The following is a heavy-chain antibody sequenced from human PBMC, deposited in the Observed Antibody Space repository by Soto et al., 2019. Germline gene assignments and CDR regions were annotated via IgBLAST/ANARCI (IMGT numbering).Heavy chain of an antibody. CDR1: GDTFSFYT. CDR3: ATSYGSGYRAFDS. J-gene: IGHJ4*02. D-gene: IGHD3-10*01. CDR2: INPILSMS. V-gene: IGHV1-69*02. Sequence: SVKVSCKASGDTFSFYTINWVRQAPGLGLEWVGRINPILSMSNYAQKFQGRVTMTADKSTNTAYMELRSLRSEDAAMYFCATSYGSGYRAFDSWGQGALVTVSS.